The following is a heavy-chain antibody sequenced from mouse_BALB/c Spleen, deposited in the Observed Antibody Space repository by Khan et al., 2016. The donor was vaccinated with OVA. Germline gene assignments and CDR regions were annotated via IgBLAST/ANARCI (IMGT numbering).Heavy chain of an antibody. D-gene: IGHD1-1*01. J-gene: IGHJ3*01. Sequence: DVQLVESGGDLVKPGGSLKLSCAASGFTFSTYGMSWVRQTADRRLEWVATVSTGGSYTYYPDSVKGRFTISRDNAKKNLYLQMNSLKYEDTAMFYCTRLAYYYDSEGFAYWGQGTLVTVSA. CDR1: GFTFSTYG. V-gene: IGHV5-6*01. CDR2: VSTGGSYT. CDR3: TRLAYYYDSEGFAY.